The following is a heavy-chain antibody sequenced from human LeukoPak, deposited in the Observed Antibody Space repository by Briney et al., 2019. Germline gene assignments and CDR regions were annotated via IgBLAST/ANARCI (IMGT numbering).Heavy chain of an antibody. V-gene: IGHV3-11*01. CDR3: ARGKEYSSSSKRFDP. Sequence: GGSLRLSCAASGFTFSDYYMSWIRQAPGKGLEWVSYISSSGSTIYYADSVKGRFTISRDNAKNSLYLQMDSLRAEDTAVYYCARGKEYSSSSKRFDPWGQGILVTVSS. J-gene: IGHJ5*02. CDR2: ISSSGSTI. D-gene: IGHD6-6*01. CDR1: GFTFSDYY.